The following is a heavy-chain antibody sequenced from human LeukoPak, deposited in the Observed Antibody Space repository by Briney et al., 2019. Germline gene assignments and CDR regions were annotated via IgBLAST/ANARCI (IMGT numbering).Heavy chain of an antibody. CDR1: GFTFRSYA. J-gene: IGHJ4*02. V-gene: IGHV3-66*01. D-gene: IGHD3-22*01. CDR3: ARDSPHSYYDSSGSFDY. Sequence: GGSLRLSCAASGFTFRSYAMSWVRQAPGKGLEWVSVIYSGGSTYYADSVKGRFTISRDNSKNTLYLQMNSLRAEDTAVYYCARDSPHSYYDSSGSFDYWGQGTLVTVSS. CDR2: IYSGGST.